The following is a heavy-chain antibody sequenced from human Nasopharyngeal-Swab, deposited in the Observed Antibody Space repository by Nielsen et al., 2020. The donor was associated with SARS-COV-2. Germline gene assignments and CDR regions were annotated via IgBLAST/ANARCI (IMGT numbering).Heavy chain of an antibody. J-gene: IGHJ4*02. CDR3: ARMDFIASRDY. CDR1: GFTFSSYG. V-gene: IGHV3-30*03. Sequence: GESLKISCAASGFTFSSYGMHWVRQAPGKGLEWVAVISYDGSNKYYADSVRGRFTISRDNSKNMVNLQLNSPRAEDTAVYYCARMDFIASRDYWGQGTLVTVSS. D-gene: IGHD6-13*01. CDR2: ISYDGSNK.